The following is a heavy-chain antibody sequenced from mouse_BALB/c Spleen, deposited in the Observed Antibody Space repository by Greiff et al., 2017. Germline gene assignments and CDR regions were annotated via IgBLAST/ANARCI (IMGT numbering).Heavy chain of an antibody. Sequence: EVQRVESGGDLVKPGGSLKLSCAASGFTFSSYGMSWVRQTPDKRLEWVATISSGGSYTYYPDSVKGRFTISRDNAKNTLYLQMSSLKSEDTAMYYCARHGYGSSYPYYAMDYWGQGTSVTVSS. V-gene: IGHV5-6*01. J-gene: IGHJ4*01. CDR2: ISSGGSYT. CDR1: GFTFSSYG. CDR3: ARHGYGSSYPYYAMDY. D-gene: IGHD1-1*01.